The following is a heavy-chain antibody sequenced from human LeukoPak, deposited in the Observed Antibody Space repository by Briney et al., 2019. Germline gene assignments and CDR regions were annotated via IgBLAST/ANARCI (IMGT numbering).Heavy chain of an antibody. Sequence: GGSLRLSCAASGFNFNTYAMNWVRQAPGKELEWVAVIWYDGSTEYYADSVKGRFTISRGNSKNTLYLQMNSLRVEDSAVYYCARDSASIAAAVYWFFDLWGRGTLVTVSS. V-gene: IGHV3-33*01. CDR3: ARDSASIAAAVYWFFDL. D-gene: IGHD6-25*01. CDR2: IWYDGSTE. J-gene: IGHJ2*01. CDR1: GFNFNTYA.